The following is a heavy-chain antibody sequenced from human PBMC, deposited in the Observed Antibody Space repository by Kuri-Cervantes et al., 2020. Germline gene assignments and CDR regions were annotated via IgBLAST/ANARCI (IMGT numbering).Heavy chain of an antibody. V-gene: IGHV1-46*01. CDR1: GYTFTSYF. D-gene: IGHD4-23*01. CDR3: AKVRCCGNSFFDY. Sequence: ASVKVSCKASGYTFTSYFLHWVRQAPGQGLEWMGIINPDGGSTSYAQKFQGRVTMTRDTSTSTVYMDLSNLRSEDTAVYFCAKVRCCGNSFFDYWGQGTLVTVSS. CDR2: INPDGGST. J-gene: IGHJ4*02.